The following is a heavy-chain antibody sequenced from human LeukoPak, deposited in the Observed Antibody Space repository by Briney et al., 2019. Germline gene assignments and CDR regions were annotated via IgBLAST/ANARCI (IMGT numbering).Heavy chain of an antibody. D-gene: IGHD6-13*01. CDR3: ARFSVGEQQLSYYYGMDV. J-gene: IGHJ6*02. CDR2: IYSDGST. CDR1: GFTVSSNY. V-gene: IGHV3-53*01. Sequence: GGSLRLSCAASGFTVSSNYMSWVRQAPGKGLDWVSLIYSDGSTYYADSVKGRFTISRDNSKNSLYLQMNSLRAEDTAVYYCARFSVGEQQLSYYYGMDVWGQGTTVTVSS.